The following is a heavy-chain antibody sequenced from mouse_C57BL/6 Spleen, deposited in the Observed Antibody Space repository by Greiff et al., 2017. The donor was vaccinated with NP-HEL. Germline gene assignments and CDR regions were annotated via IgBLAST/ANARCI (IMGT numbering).Heavy chain of an antibody. D-gene: IGHD2-4*01. CDR2: ISYDGSN. V-gene: IGHV3-6*01. Sequence: VQLQQSGPGLVKPSQSLSLTCSVTGYSITSGYYWNWIRQFPGNKLEWMGYISYDGSNNYNPSLKNRISITRDTSKNQFFLKLNSVTTEDTATYYCARGGLYYDYEAWFADWGQGTLVTVSA. CDR3: ARGGLYYDYEAWFAD. J-gene: IGHJ3*01. CDR1: GYSITSGYY.